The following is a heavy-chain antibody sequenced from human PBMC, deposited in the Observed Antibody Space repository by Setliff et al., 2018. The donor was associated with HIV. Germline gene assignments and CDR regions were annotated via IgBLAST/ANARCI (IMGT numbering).Heavy chain of an antibody. V-gene: IGHV3-21*01. J-gene: IGHJ6*03. CDR3: ARDRAESYYYYYYMDV. Sequence: GGSLRLSCAASGLTFSSYTMNWVRQAPGKGLEWVSSISSSSSYIYYADSVKGRFTISRDNAKNSLYLQMNSLRAEDTAVYYCARDRAESYYYYYYMDVWGKGTTVTVSS. CDR2: ISSSSSYI. CDR1: GLTFSSYT. D-gene: IGHD2-21*01.